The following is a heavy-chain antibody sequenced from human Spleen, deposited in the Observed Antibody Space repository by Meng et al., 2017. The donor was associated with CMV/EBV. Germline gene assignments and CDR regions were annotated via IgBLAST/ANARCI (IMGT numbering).Heavy chain of an antibody. CDR3: ARDALNRKRFDY. CDR2: IYYSGST. Sequence: SETLSLTCTVSGGSVSSGSYYWSWIRQPPGKGLEWIGYIYYSGSTNYNPSLKSRVTISVDTSKNQFSLKLSSVTAADTAVYYCARDALNRKRFDYWGQGTLVTVSS. V-gene: IGHV4-61*01. D-gene: IGHD2/OR15-2a*01. J-gene: IGHJ4*02. CDR1: GGSVSSGSYY.